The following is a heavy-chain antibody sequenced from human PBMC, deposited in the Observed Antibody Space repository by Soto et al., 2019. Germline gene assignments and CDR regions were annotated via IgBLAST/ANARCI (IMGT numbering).Heavy chain of an antibody. CDR1: GSTFNNFA. J-gene: IGHJ6*02. D-gene: IGHD6-25*01. CDR3: ATATISPVSATLYHYGMDV. CDR2: IMPVFHTT. Sequence: QVQLVQSGAEVKKPGSSVKVSCQASGSTFNNFAFTWVRQAPGQGLEWLGGIMPVFHTTNIAQTFQDRITVTAEDFTTTVYMEMTSLRYDDTAVYYCATATISPVSATLYHYGMDVWGQGTTVTVSS. V-gene: IGHV1-69*01.